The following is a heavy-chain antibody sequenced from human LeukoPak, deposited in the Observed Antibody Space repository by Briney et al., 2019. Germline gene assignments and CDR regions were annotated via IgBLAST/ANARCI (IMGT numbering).Heavy chain of an antibody. CDR2: IGGGGGGT. V-gene: IGHV3-23*01. CDR1: GLTFSSYG. D-gene: IGHD2-15*01. CDR3: SVNYCSGGSCYML. J-gene: IGHJ4*02. Sequence: GGSLRLSCAASGLTFSSYGMTWVRQAPGKGLEWVSSIGGGGGGTYYADSVKGRFTISRDNSKNTLYLQMNSLKTEDTAVYYCSVNYCSGGSCYMLWGQGTLVTVSS.